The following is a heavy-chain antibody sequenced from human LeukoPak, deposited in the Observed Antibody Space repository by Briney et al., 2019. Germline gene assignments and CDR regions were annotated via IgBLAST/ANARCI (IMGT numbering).Heavy chain of an antibody. J-gene: IGHJ4*02. CDR1: GYTFTSYG. Sequence: SVKVSCKASGYTFTSYGISWVRQAPGQGLEWMGGIIPIFGTANYAQKFQGRVTITADESKSTAYLGLSSLRSEDAPVSYFARVAGEVGNLDYFAYCGQGTPCTVSS. V-gene: IGHV1-69*13. CDR3: ARVAGEVGNLDYFAY. CDR2: IIPIFGTA.